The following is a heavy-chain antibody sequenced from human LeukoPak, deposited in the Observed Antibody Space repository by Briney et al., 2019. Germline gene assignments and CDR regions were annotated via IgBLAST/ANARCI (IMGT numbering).Heavy chain of an antibody. Sequence: GGSLRLSCAASGNYWMHWVRQAPGKGLVWVSHINSDGSITSYADSVKGRFTISRDNAKNTLYLQMNSLRAEDTAVYYCARDAVDTANAVWGQGTTVTVSS. CDR1: GNYW. J-gene: IGHJ6*02. CDR2: INSDGSIT. D-gene: IGHD5-18*01. CDR3: ARDAVDTANAV. V-gene: IGHV3-74*01.